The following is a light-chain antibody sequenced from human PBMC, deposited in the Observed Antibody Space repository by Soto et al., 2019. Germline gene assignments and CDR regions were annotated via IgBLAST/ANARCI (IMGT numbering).Light chain of an antibody. CDR3: QQYLISVT. J-gene: IGKJ5*01. CDR2: GAS. Sequence: EILLTQSPGTLSLSPGERATLSCRASQSLSGNYLALYQQKPGQAPRLLIYGASNRATGIPERFSGSGSGTDFTLTISRLEPQDSAMYYCQQYLISVTFGQGTRLEIK. CDR1: QSLSGNY. V-gene: IGKV3-20*01.